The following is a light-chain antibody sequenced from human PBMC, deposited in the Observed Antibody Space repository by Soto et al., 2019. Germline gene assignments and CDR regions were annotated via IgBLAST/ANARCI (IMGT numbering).Light chain of an antibody. CDR2: DAS. CDR3: QQYDDLPIT. Sequence: SLSASVGYRVTITCQASQDIDKFLNWYQQKPGKPPKLLIDDASNWATGVPSRFSGRGSGTDFTFTISSLQPEDVATYYCQQYDDLPITFGQGTRLEIK. CDR1: QDIDKF. V-gene: IGKV1-33*01. J-gene: IGKJ5*01.